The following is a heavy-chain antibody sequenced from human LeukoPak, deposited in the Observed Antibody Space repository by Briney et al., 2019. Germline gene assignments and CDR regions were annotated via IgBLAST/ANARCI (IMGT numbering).Heavy chain of an antibody. Sequence: GASVKVSCKASGYTFTSYGISWVRQAPGQGLEWMGWISAYNGNTNYAQKLQGRVTVTTDTSTSTAYMELRSLRSDDTAVYYCARDKGRGWYGVIDYWGQGTLVTVSS. J-gene: IGHJ4*02. CDR1: GYTFTSYG. D-gene: IGHD6-19*01. CDR2: ISAYNGNT. CDR3: ARDKGRGWYGVIDY. V-gene: IGHV1-18*01.